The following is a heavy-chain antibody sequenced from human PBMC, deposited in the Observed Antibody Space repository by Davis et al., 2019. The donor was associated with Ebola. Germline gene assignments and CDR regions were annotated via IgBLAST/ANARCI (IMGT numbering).Heavy chain of an antibody. Sequence: PGGSLRLSYAASGFTFSPYAMHWVRQAPGKGLEWVAVVSYDGNIMYYADSVKGRFTISRDNSKNTLFLQMNSLRAEDTAVYYCARDGRIAVRYYYYYMDVWGKGTTVTVSS. V-gene: IGHV3-30*04. D-gene: IGHD6-19*01. CDR1: GFTFSPYA. J-gene: IGHJ6*03. CDR2: VSYDGNIM. CDR3: ARDGRIAVRYYYYYMDV.